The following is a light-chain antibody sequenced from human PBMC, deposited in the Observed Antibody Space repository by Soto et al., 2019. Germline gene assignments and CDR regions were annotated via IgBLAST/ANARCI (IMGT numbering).Light chain of an antibody. CDR3: LQDYSYPLT. CDR1: QSISNR. Sequence: DIQMTQSPSTLSASVGDRVTITCRASQSISNRLAWYQQKPGKAPKVLIYDASSLESGVPSRFRGSRSGTEFTLTVSSLQPEDFATYYCLQDYSYPLTFGQGTKVDIK. CDR2: DAS. J-gene: IGKJ1*01. V-gene: IGKV1-5*01.